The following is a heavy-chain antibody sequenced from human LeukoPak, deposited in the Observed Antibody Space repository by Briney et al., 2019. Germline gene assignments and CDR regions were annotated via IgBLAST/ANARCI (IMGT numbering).Heavy chain of an antibody. CDR1: GGSISSSSYF. J-gene: IGHJ4*02. CDR3: ATIQPGY. Sequence: PSETLSLTCTVSGGSISSSSYFWGWIRQPPGKGLEWIASIYYSGSTYNNPSLKSRVTISVDASTNQFSLKLTSVTAADTAVYYWATIQPGYWGQGTLVTVSS. V-gene: IGHV4-39*01. D-gene: IGHD5-18*01. CDR2: IYYSGST.